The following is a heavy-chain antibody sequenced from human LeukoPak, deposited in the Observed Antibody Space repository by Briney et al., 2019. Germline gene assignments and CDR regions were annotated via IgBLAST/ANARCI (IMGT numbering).Heavy chain of an antibody. V-gene: IGHV5-51*01. CDR3: ASTYGGNSSLFGY. CDR2: IYPGSSET. J-gene: IGHJ4*02. Sequence: GESLKISCKGSGYIFITHWIGWVRQMPGKGLEWMGIIYPGSSETTYSPSFQGQVTISADKSISTAYLQWSSLKASDSAMYYCASTYGGNSSLFGYWGQGTLVTVSS. CDR1: GYIFITHW. D-gene: IGHD4-23*01.